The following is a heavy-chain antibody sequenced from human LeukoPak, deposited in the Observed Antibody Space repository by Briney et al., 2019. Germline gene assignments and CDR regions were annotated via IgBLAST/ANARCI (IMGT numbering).Heavy chain of an antibody. Sequence: PGGSLRLSCAAFGFTFSNFWMTWVRQAPGKGLEWVANIKQDARDKYYVDSVKGRFTISRDNAKNSVYLQMNGLRAEDTAVYYCARERFGELAFDIWGQGTVVTVSS. J-gene: IGHJ3*02. CDR3: ARERFGELAFDI. CDR1: GFTFSNFW. CDR2: IKQDARDK. V-gene: IGHV3-7*01. D-gene: IGHD3-10*01.